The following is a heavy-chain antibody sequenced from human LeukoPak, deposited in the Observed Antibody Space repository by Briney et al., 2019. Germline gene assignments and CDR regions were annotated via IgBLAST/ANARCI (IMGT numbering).Heavy chain of an antibody. CDR1: GFTFSSFS. CDR3: ARAVSGSPGY. Sequence: PGGSLRLSCAASGFTFSSFSMTWVRQAPGKGLEWVSYISSSSDTIYYADSVKGRFTISRDNAKNSLYLQMNSLRDEDTAVYYCARAVSGSPGYWGQGTLVTVSS. J-gene: IGHJ4*02. CDR2: ISSSSDTI. D-gene: IGHD6-19*01. V-gene: IGHV3-48*02.